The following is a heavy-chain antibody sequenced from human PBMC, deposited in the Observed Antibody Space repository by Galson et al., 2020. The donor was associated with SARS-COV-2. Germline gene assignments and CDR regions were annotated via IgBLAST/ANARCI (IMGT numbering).Heavy chain of an antibody. V-gene: IGHV3-64D*08. CDR2: ISINGDRT. D-gene: IGHD3-22*01. J-gene: IGHJ4*02. Sequence: GGSLRLSCSASGFTFSNYVMAWVHQAPGKGLESASEISINGDRTYYADSVKGRFTISRDNSKKILYLQMSRLKAGDTAVYYCVGPVYDRRGYYSGWGQGTLVTVSS. CDR1: GFTFSNYV. CDR3: VGPVYDRRGYYSG.